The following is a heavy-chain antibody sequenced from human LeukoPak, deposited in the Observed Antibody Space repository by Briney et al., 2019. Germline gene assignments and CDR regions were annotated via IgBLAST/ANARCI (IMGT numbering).Heavy chain of an antibody. D-gene: IGHD3-16*01. Sequence: SGGSPRLSCAASGFIFTNYAMNWVRQAPGKGLEWVASIGSTRSFTYYADSLQGRFTISRDSANKSVYLQMNSLRADDTAVYYCARDNDVLTTRRVWGFDYWGQGTLVTVSS. J-gene: IGHJ4*02. V-gene: IGHV3-21*01. CDR2: IGSTRSFT. CDR3: ARDNDVLTTRRVWGFDY. CDR1: GFIFTNYA.